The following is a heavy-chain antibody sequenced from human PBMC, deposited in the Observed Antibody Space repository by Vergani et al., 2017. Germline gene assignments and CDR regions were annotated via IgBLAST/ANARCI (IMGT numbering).Heavy chain of an antibody. CDR1: GGTFSSYA. D-gene: IGHD2-21*01. J-gene: IGHJ6*03. V-gene: IGHV1-69*01. CDR2: IIPIFGTA. CDR3: ARGVSALLLPYDYYYMDV. Sequence: QVQLVQSGAEVKKPGSSVKVSCKASGGTFSSYAISWVRQAPGQGLEWMGGIIPIFGTANYEQKFQGRVTITADESTSTAYMELSSLRSEDTAVYYCARGVSALLLPYDYYYMDVWGKGTTVTVSS.